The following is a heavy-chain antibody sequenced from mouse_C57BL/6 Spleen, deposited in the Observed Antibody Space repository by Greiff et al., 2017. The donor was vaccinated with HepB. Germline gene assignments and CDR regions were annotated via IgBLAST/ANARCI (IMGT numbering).Heavy chain of an antibody. CDR1: GYTFTDYN. V-gene: IGHV1-18*01. CDR2: INPNNGGT. CDR3: ARYPKKTAQAPMDY. J-gene: IGHJ4*01. D-gene: IGHD3-2*02. Sequence: EVQLQQSGPELVKPGASVKIPCKASGYTFTDYNMDWVKQSHGKSLEWIGDINPNNGGTIYNQKFKGKATLTVDKSSSTAYMELRSLTSEDTAVYYCARYPKKTAQAPMDYWGQGTSVTVSS.